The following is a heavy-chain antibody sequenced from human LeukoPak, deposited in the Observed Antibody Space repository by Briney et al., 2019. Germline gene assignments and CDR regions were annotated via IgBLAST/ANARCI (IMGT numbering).Heavy chain of an antibody. J-gene: IGHJ6*02. V-gene: IGHV3-30*18. CDR3: AKEQRWFPATFYYYYGMDV. Sequence: PGGSLRLSCAASGFTFSSYGMHWVRQAPGKGLEWVAVISYDGSNKYYADSVKGRFTISRDNSKNTLYLQMNSLRAEDTAVYYCAKEQRWFPATFYYYYGMDVWGQGTTVTVSS. CDR2: ISYDGSNK. D-gene: IGHD2-15*01. CDR1: GFTFSSYG.